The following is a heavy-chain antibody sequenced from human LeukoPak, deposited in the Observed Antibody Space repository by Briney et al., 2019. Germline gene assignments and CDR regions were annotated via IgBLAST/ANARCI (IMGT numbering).Heavy chain of an antibody. CDR3: AKDRDYYDSSSYYYFDY. CDR2: ISYDGSNK. D-gene: IGHD3-22*01. J-gene: IGHJ4*02. Sequence: GRSLRLSSAASGFTFSSYGMHLVRQAPGQVLELVAVISYDGSNKYYADSVKGRFTISRDNSKNTLYLQMNSLRAEDTAVYYCAKDRDYYDSSSYYYFDYWGQGTLVTVSS. V-gene: IGHV3-30*18. CDR1: GFTFSSYG.